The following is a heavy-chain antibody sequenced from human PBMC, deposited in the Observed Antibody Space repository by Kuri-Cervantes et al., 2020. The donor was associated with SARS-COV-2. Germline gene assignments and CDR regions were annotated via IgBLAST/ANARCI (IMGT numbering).Heavy chain of an antibody. CDR1: GFSLTTSGVG. V-gene: IGHV2-70*04. D-gene: IGHD5-24*01. CDR3: ARTSRFLEMATILEFDY. J-gene: IGHJ4*02. CDR2: IDWDDEK. Sequence: SGPTLVKPTQTLTLTCTFSGFSLTTSGVGVGWIRQPPGKALVWLARIDWDDEKFYSTSLKTRLTISKDTSKNQVVLTMTNMDPVDTATYYCARTSRFLEMATILEFDYWGQGTLVTVSS.